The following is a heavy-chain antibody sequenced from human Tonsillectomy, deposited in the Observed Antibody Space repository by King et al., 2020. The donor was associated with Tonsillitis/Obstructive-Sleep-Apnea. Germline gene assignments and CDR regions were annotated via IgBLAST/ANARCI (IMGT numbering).Heavy chain of an antibody. CDR3: ARGSYNYNAMDV. V-gene: IGHV4-34*01. J-gene: IGHJ6*02. Sequence: VQLQQWGAGLLKPSETLSLPCAVYGESFSGYYWSWLRQPPGKGLEWIGEINDSGGTKYNPSLKSRVTILIDTSKTHFSLNLSSATAADTAVYYCARGSYNYNAMDVWGQGTTVTVSS. CDR1: GESFSGYY. CDR2: INDSGGT.